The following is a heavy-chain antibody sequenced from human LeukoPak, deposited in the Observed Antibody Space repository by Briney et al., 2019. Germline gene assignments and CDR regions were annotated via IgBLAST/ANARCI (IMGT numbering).Heavy chain of an antibody. CDR1: GYPFTTSW. CDR2: IYAGNSDA. J-gene: IGHJ4*02. V-gene: IGHV5-51*01. CDR3: AIINHPDGRVY. Sequence: GESLKISCQGFGYPFTTSWIGWVRQLPGEGLEWTAIIYAGNSDAKYSPSFKGQVSISTDRSISTAYLHWSSLKASDTAIYYCAIINHPDGRVYWGQGTLVTVSS. D-gene: IGHD5-24*01.